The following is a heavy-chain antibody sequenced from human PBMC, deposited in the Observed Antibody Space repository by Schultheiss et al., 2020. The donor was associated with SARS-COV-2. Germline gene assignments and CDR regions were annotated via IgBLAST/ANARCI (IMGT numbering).Heavy chain of an antibody. CDR1: GYTFTSYG. V-gene: IGHV1-18*01. CDR2: ISAYNGNT. D-gene: IGHD3-22*01. CDR3: ARVHYYDSSGYYPRYYGMDV. J-gene: IGHJ6*02. Sequence: ASVKVSCKASGYTFTSYGISWVRQAPGQGLEWMGWISAYNGNTNYAQKFQGRVTITADKSTSTAYMELSRLRSDETAVYYCARVHYYDSSGYYPRYYGMDVWGQGTTVTVSS.